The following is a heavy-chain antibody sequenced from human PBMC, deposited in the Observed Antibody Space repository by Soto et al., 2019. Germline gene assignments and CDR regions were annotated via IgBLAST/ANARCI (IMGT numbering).Heavy chain of an antibody. CDR2: IYYSGST. CDR3: ARVGSSSSSWYYFDY. J-gene: IGHJ4*02. V-gene: IGHV4-31*03. CDR1: GGSISSGGYY. D-gene: IGHD6-13*01. Sequence: PSETLSLTCTVSGGSISSGGYYWSWIRQHPGKGLEWIGYIYYSGSTYYNPSLKSRVTISVDTSKNQFSLKLSSVTAADTAVYYCARVGSSSSSWYYFDYWGQGTLVTVSS.